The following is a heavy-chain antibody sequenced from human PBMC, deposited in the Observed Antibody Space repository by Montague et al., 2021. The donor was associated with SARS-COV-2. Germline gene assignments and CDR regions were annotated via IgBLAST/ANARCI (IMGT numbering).Heavy chain of an antibody. D-gene: IGHD5-12*01. CDR2: IDYSGST. Sequence: SETLSTTRTLSAGSISSSSYYWGWIRQPPGKGLEWIGSIDYSGSTCNXPSLKSRVTISVDTSKNQFSLKLSSVTAADTAVYYCARHERQWLRLYPYYFDYWGQGTLVTVSS. CDR3: ARHERQWLRLYPYYFDY. J-gene: IGHJ4*02. CDR1: AGSISSSSYY. V-gene: IGHV4-39*01.